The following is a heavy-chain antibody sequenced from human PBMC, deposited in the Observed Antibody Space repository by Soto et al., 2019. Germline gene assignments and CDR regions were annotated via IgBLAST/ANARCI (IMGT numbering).Heavy chain of an antibody. V-gene: IGHV1-69*08. D-gene: IGHD5-12*01. CDR2: IIPILGIA. CDR3: ARDRSIVATIRGYYGMDV. Sequence: QVQLVQSGAEVKKPGSSVKVSCKASGGTFSSYTISWVRQSPGQGLEWMGRIIPILGIANYAQKFQGRVTITADKSTSTAYLELSSLRSEDTAVDYCARDRSIVATIRGYYGMDVWGQGTTVTVSS. CDR1: GGTFSSYT. J-gene: IGHJ6*02.